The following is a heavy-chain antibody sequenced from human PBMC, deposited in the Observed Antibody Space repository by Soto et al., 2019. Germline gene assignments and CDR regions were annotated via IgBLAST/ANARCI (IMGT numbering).Heavy chain of an antibody. CDR2: IYWNDDK. J-gene: IGHJ5*02. Sequence: SGPTLVNPTQTLTLTCTFSGFSLSTSGVGVGWIRQPPGKALEWLALIYWNDDKRYSPSLKSRLTITQETSKNQVVLTMTNMDPMDTATYYCAHRLPPGIAVAGTFSDWFDPWGQGTLVTVSS. CDR1: GFSLSTSGVG. V-gene: IGHV2-5*01. D-gene: IGHD6-19*01. CDR3: AHRLPPGIAVAGTFSDWFDP.